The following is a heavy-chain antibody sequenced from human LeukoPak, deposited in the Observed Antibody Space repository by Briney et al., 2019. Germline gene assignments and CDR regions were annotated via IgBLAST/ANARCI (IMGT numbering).Heavy chain of an antibody. CDR1: GFTFSSYA. D-gene: IGHD5-12*01. V-gene: IGHV3-23*01. Sequence: GGSLRLSCAASGFTFSSYAMSWVRQAPGKGLEGVSAISGSGGSTYYADSVKGRFTISRDNSKNTLYLQMNSMRAEDTAVYYCAKVPGYNGYDYWGQGTLVTVSS. CDR2: ISGSGGST. J-gene: IGHJ4*02. CDR3: AKVPGYNGYDY.